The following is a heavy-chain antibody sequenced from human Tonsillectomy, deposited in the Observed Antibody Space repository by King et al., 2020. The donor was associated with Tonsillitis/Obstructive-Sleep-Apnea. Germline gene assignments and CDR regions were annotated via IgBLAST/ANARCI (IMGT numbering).Heavy chain of an antibody. Sequence: VQLVESGGGLVKPGGSLRLSCAASGFTFSDYYMSWVRQAPGKGLEWVSYISTSSSYTNYADSVKGRFTISRDNAKNSLYLQMNSLIAEDTAVYHCASLSRHDFRFDPWGQGTLVTVSS. D-gene: IGHD3-3*01. CDR3: ASLSRHDFRFDP. CDR2: ISTSSSYT. CDR1: GFTFSDYY. J-gene: IGHJ5*02. V-gene: IGHV3-11*05.